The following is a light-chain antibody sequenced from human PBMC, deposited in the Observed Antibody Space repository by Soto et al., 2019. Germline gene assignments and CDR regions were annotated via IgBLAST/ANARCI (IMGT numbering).Light chain of an antibody. V-gene: IGKV1-33*01. CDR3: QQYDQLPIT. Sequence: DIQMTQSASSLPASVGDTVTISCQASQDISKYLNWFQQKPGKAPKLLIYDVFNVETGVPSRFSGRGSGTEFTLIISNLQPEDSAPYYCQQYDQLPITFGGGTKVDI. CDR1: QDISKY. J-gene: IGKJ4*01. CDR2: DVF.